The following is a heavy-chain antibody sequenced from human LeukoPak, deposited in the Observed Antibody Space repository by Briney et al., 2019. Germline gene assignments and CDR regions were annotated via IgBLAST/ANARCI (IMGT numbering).Heavy chain of an antibody. V-gene: IGHV4-4*07. D-gene: IGHD3-10*01. CDR3: ARIEDSDYYFSDSYYGD. CDR1: GVSMGSYY. Sequence: PSETLSLTCTVSGVSMGSYYWNWIRQPAGKGLEWIGRIHGSGATIYNPSLKSRVTMSVDTSKNQFSLKLTAVTAADTAVYYCARIEDSDYYFSDSYYGDWGQGTLVTVSS. J-gene: IGHJ4*02. CDR2: IHGSGAT.